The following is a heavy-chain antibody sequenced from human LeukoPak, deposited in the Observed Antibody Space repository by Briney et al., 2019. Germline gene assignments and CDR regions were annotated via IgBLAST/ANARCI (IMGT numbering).Heavy chain of an antibody. CDR1: GYTFTSYG. Sequence: ASVKVSCKASGYTFTSYGISWVRQAPGQGLEWMGGIIPIFGTANYAQKFQGRVTITADESTSTAYMELSSLRSEDTAVYYCARVSRESYYGSGSYYRYWGQGTLVTVSS. D-gene: IGHD3-10*01. J-gene: IGHJ4*02. CDR3: ARVSRESYYGSGSYYRY. CDR2: IIPIFGTA. V-gene: IGHV1-69*13.